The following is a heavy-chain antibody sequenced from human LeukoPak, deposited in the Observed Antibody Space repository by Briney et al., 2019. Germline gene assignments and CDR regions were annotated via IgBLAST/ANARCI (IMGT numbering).Heavy chain of an antibody. J-gene: IGHJ4*02. CDR3: AGDSDEFFSNWLSPDY. V-gene: IGHV3-30*03. CDR2: ISFDETNQ. CDR1: GFTFSSRG. Sequence: GGALRLSCAVSGFTFSSRGMQWVRQAPGKGLEWVAFISFDETNQYYADSVKGRFTISRDNSHNTLYLQRNSLRAKDTAVYYCAGDSDEFFSNWLSPDYWGQGSLVIVSS. D-gene: IGHD3-22*01.